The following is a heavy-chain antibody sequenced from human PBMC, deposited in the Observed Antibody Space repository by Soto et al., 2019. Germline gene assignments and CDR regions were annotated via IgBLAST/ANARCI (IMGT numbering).Heavy chain of an antibody. D-gene: IGHD6-19*01. J-gene: IGHJ5*02. CDR1: GYTLTELS. CDR2: FDPEDGET. CDR3: AAAVGAVALNWFDP. Sequence: ASVKVSCKVSGYTLTELSMRWVRQAPGKGLEWMGGFDPEDGETIYAQKFQGRVAMTEDTSTDTAYMELSSLRSEDTAVYYCAAAVGAVALNWFDPWGQGTLVTVSS. V-gene: IGHV1-24*01.